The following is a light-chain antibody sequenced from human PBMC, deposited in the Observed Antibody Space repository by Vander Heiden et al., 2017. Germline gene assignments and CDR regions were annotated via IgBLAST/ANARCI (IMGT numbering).Light chain of an antibody. Sequence: SYVLTQPPSVSVAPGQTATITCGGNNIGSKSVHWYQQEPGQAPVLVVYEDSARPSGIPERFSGSKSGTTTTLTISWVEAGDEADYYCQVWDSSSEHIVFGGGTKLTVL. CDR3: QVWDSSSEHIV. J-gene: IGLJ2*01. V-gene: IGLV3-21*02. CDR2: EDS. CDR1: NIGSKS.